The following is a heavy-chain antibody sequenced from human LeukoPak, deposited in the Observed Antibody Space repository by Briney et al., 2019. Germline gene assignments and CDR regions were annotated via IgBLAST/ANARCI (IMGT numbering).Heavy chain of an antibody. CDR2: ISDIGGST. Sequence: PGGSLRLSCAASGFTFSNYDMSWVRQAPGKGLEWVSSISDIGGSTYYADSVKGRFTISRDNSKNTLYLQMTNLRAADTAVYYCAKDLSRAVAADWFDPWDQGSLVTVSS. CDR1: GFTFSNYD. J-gene: IGHJ5*02. CDR3: AKDLSRAVAADWFDP. D-gene: IGHD6-19*01. V-gene: IGHV3-23*01.